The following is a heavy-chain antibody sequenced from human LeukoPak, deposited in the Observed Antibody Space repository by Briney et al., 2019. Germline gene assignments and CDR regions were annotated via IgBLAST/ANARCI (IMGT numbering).Heavy chain of an antibody. V-gene: IGHV1-18*01. CDR2: ISAYNGNT. Sequence: ASVKVSCKASGYTFTSYGIGWVRQAPGQGLEWMGWISAYNGNTNYAQKLQGRVTMTTDTSTSTAYVELRSLRSDDTAVYYCARVPLAAPPESWGQETLVTVSS. CDR1: GYTFTSYG. J-gene: IGHJ5*02. D-gene: IGHD6-13*01. CDR3: ARVPLAAPPES.